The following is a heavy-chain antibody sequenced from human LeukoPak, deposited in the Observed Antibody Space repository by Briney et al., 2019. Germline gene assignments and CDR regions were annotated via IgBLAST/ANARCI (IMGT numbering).Heavy chain of an antibody. Sequence: GGSLRLSCAASGFTFSSYWMSWVRQAPGKGLEWVANIKQDGSEKYYVDSVKGRFTISRDNAKSSLYLQMNSLRAEDTAVYYCARVGSGWYELWAYYYYYMDVWGKGTTVTVSS. V-gene: IGHV3-7*01. CDR2: IKQDGSEK. J-gene: IGHJ6*03. CDR1: GFTFSSYW. D-gene: IGHD6-19*01. CDR3: ARVGSGWYELWAYYYYYMDV.